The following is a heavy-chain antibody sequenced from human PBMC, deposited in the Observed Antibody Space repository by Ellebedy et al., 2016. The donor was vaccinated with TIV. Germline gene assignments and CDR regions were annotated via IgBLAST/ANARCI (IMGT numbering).Heavy chain of an antibody. CDR1: GYTFTSYD. Sequence: AASVKVSCKASGYTFTSYDIHWLRQAPGQRLEWMGWISGGHGKTKYSPRLQGRVTITRDTAASTADMELSGLRSEDSAVYYCARDGWLNYGDYLGYFDYWGQGTLVTVSS. CDR3: ARDGWLNYGDYLGYFDY. D-gene: IGHD4-17*01. CDR2: ISGGHGKT. J-gene: IGHJ4*02. V-gene: IGHV1-3*01.